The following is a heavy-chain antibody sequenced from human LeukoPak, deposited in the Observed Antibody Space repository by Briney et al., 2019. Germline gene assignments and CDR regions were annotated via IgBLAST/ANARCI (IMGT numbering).Heavy chain of an antibody. D-gene: IGHD3-9*01. V-gene: IGHV1-2*02. CDR1: GYTFTGYY. CDR3: ARYLAWDYDILTGYYPY. J-gene: IGHJ4*02. CDR2: INPNSGGT. Sequence: EASVKVSCKASGYTFTGYYMHWVRQAPGQGLEWMGWINPNSGGTNYAQKFQGRVTMTTDTSTSTAYMELRSLRSDDTAVYYCARYLAWDYDILTGYYPYWGQGTLVTVSS.